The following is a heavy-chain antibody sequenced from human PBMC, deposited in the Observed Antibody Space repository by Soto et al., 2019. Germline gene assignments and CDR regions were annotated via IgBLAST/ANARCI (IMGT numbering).Heavy chain of an antibody. D-gene: IGHD3-3*02. J-gene: IGHJ5*02. CDR1: GGSISSSGYF. CDR3: ASPKIAFYNWFEP. V-gene: IGHV4-39*01. Sequence: PSETLSLTCTVSGGSISSSGYFWGWIRQSPEKGLEWIGTVRYSGSTYYHPSLKSRVTISLDTSTNQFSLKLSSVTAADTAVYYCASPKIAFYNWFEPWGQGTLVTVSS. CDR2: VRYSGST.